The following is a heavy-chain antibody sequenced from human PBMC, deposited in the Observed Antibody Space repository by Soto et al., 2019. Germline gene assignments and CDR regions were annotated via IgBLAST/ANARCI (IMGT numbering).Heavy chain of an antibody. D-gene: IGHD5-18*01. CDR3: AKDRGFSYGYGFDY. CDR2: ISATAGST. CDR1: GFTFGSFG. Sequence: GGSLRLSCAASGFTFGSFGMSWVRQAPGKGLEWVSAISATAGSTYYANSVKGRFTFSRDNSKNTLYLQMNSLRADDTAVYYCAKDRGFSYGYGFDYRAQGTLVTGSS. J-gene: IGHJ4*02. V-gene: IGHV3-23*01.